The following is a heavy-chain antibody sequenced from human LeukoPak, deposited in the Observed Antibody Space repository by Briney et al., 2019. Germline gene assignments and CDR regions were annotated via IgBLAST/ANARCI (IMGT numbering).Heavy chain of an antibody. J-gene: IGHJ4*02. Sequence: GRSLRLSCAASGFTFSTYGMHWVRQAPGKGLEWVAFIWSDGNNKHYADSVQAPFTISRDNSKNTLYLQMNSLRAEDTAVYYCARNSYYEYYFDYWGQGTLVTVSS. CDR3: ARNSYYEYYFDY. D-gene: IGHD5-12*01. CDR2: IWSDGNNK. V-gene: IGHV3-33*01. CDR1: GFTFSTYG.